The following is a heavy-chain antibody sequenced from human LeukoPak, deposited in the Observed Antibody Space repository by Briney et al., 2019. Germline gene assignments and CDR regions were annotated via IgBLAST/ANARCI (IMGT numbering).Heavy chain of an antibody. CDR3: ARDWYCSGGSCIDLFDY. Sequence: ASVKVSCKASGYTFTGYGISWVRQAPGQGLEWMGWISTYNSDTNYAQNLQGRLTMTTDTSTSTVYMELSSLKSDDTAVYYCARDWYCSGGSCIDLFDYWGQGILVTVSS. D-gene: IGHD2-15*01. J-gene: IGHJ4*02. V-gene: IGHV1-18*01. CDR1: GYTFTGYG. CDR2: ISTYNSDT.